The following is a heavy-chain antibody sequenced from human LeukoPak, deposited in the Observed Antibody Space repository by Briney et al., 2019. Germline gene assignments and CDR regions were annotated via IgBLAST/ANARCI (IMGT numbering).Heavy chain of an antibody. D-gene: IGHD4-17*01. CDR2: IRSDGSST. CDR1: GFTFSSYG. CDR3: ARGMYINYGDY. J-gene: IGHJ4*02. Sequence: GGSLRLSCAASGFTFSSYGMHWVRQAPGKGLVWVSRIRSDGSSTTYADSVKGRFTISRDNAKNTLYLHMNSLRAEDTAVYYCARGMYINYGDYWGQGTLVTVSS. V-gene: IGHV3-74*01.